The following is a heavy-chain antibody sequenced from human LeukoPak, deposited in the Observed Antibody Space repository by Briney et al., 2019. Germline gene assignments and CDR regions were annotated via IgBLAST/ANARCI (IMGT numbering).Heavy chain of an antibody. CDR2: INQDGRQK. Sequence: GGSLRLSCAASGFTFSGHWMSWVRQAPGKGLEWVANINQDGRQKYYVDSVKGRFTISRDNADNSLYLQIDSLRDEDTAVYYCARDPDHYDGVAFDIWGQGTMVTVSS. D-gene: IGHD3-3*01. CDR3: ARDPDHYDGVAFDI. CDR1: GFTFSGHW. J-gene: IGHJ3*02. V-gene: IGHV3-7*01.